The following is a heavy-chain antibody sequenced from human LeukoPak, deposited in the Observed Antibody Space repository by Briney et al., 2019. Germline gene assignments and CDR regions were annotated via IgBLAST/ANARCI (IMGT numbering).Heavy chain of an antibody. CDR3: ARPLRSGSDAFDI. J-gene: IGHJ3*02. D-gene: IGHD5-12*01. CDR2: ISSSGSTI. CDR1: GFTFSDYY. Sequence: AGGSLRLSCAASGFTFSDYYMSWIRQAPGKGLEWVSYISSSGSTIYYADSVKGRFTISRDNAKNSLYLQVNSLRAEDTAVYYCARPLRSGSDAFDIWGQGTMVTVSS. V-gene: IGHV3-11*01.